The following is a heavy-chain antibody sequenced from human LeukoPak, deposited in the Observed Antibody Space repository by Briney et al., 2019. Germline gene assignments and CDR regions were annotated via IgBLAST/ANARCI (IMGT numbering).Heavy chain of an antibody. CDR1: GFTFSSYA. CDR2: ISYDGSNK. V-gene: IGHV3-30-3*01. CDR3: AREWRYYYDSSGIDY. J-gene: IGHJ4*02. D-gene: IGHD3-22*01. Sequence: GGSLRLSCAASGFTFSSYAMHWVRQAPGKGLEWVAVISYDGSNKYYADSVKGRFTISRDNSKNTLYLQMNSLRAEDTAVYYCAREWRYYYDSSGIDYWGQGTLVTVPS.